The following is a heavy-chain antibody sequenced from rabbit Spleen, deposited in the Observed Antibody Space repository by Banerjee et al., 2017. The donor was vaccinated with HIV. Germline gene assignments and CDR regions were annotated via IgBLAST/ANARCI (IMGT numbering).Heavy chain of an antibody. CDR2: IGAGSGGT. CDR3: ARSLGGDIASYNI. D-gene: IGHD2-1*01. Sequence: QSVEESGGRLVTPGTALTLTCTFSGFSLTTYYMTWVRQAPEKGLEWIGFIGAGSGGTVYANWAKGRFAISKTSTTMDLKSTSPTTEDTATYFCARSLGGDIASYNIWGQGTLVTVS. CDR1: GFSLTTYY. J-gene: IGHJ3*01. V-gene: IGHV1S69*01.